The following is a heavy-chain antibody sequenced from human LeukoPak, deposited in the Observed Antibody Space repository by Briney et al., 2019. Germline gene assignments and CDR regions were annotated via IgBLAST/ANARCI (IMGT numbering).Heavy chain of an antibody. V-gene: IGHV1-2*02. Sequence: ASVKVSCKASGYTFTGYYMHWVRQAPGQGLAWMGWINPNSGGTSYAQKFQGRVTMTRDTSISTAYLELSRLRSDDTAVYYCAREARVTRSWFDPWGQGTLVTVSS. J-gene: IGHJ5*02. D-gene: IGHD4-17*01. CDR1: GYTFTGYY. CDR2: INPNSGGT. CDR3: AREARVTRSWFDP.